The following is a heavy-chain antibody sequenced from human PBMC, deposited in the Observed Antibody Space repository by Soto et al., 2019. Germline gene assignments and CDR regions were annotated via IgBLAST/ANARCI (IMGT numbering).Heavy chain of an antibody. Sequence: QVQLQESGPGLVKPSETLSLTCSVSGASIGSSDYYWGWIRQPPGEGLEWIGSIYYSGRTNYNPSLNSRVTISLDTSKNQFSLKLSSVTAADTAVYYCARQEGYTAGCQGYWGQGTLVTVSS. CDR3: ARQEGYTAGCQGY. D-gene: IGHD5-18*01. J-gene: IGHJ4*02. V-gene: IGHV4-39*01. CDR2: IYYSGRT. CDR1: GASIGSSDYY.